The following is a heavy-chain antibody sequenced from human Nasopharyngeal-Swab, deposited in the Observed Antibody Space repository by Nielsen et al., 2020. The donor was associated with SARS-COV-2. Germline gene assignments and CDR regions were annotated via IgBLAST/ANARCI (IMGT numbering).Heavy chain of an antibody. CDR2: IRYDGRSK. Sequence: GESLKISCEASGFIFSDYGMHWVRQAPGKGLEWLAFIRYDGRSKYHADSVRGRSTISRDKSKNTLYLQMNSLRGDDTAVYYCAKDRYMSGGYFDFWGQGAQVTVSS. CDR1: GFIFSDYG. D-gene: IGHD2-2*02. CDR3: AKDRYMSGGYFDF. V-gene: IGHV3-30*02. J-gene: IGHJ4*02.